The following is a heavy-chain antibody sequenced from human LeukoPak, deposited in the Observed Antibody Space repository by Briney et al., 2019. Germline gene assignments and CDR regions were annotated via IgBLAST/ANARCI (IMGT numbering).Heavy chain of an antibody. V-gene: IGHV1-69*13. J-gene: IGHJ3*02. CDR3: ARGSSEIFDAFDI. CDR1: GGTFSSYA. CDR2: IIPIFGTA. D-gene: IGHD6-25*01. Sequence: ASVKVSCKASGGTFSSYAISWVRQAPGQGLEWMGGIIPIFGTANCAQKFQGRVTITADESTSTAYMELSSLRSEDTAVYYCARGSSEIFDAFDIWGQGTMVTVSS.